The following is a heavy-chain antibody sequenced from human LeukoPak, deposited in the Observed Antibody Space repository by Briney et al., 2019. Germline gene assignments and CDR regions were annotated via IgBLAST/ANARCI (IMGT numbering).Heavy chain of an antibody. CDR2: IRYDGSNE. CDR1: GFTFSSYG. Sequence: PGGSLRLSCAASGFTFSSYGIHWVRQAPGKGLEWVAFIRYDGSNEYYADSVKGRFTISRDNSRNTLYLQMNSLRAEDTAVYYCAKDVRRYYYDSSTHNYFDYWGQGTLVTVS. J-gene: IGHJ4*02. D-gene: IGHD3-22*01. CDR3: AKDVRRYYYDSSTHNYFDY. V-gene: IGHV3-30*02.